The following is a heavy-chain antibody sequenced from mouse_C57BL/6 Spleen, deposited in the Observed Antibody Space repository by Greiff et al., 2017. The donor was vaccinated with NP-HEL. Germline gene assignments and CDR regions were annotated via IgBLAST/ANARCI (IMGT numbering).Heavy chain of an antibody. CDR2: IRLKSDNYAT. CDR3: TEGGYEGY. CDR1: GFTFSNYW. V-gene: IGHV6-3*01. J-gene: IGHJ2*01. D-gene: IGHD2-2*01. Sequence: DVKLQESGGGLVQPGGSMKLSCVASGFTFSNYWMNWVRQSPEKGLEWVAQIRLKSDNYATHYAESVKGRFTISRDDSKSSVYLQMNNLRAEDTGIYYCTEGGYEGYWGQGTTLTVSS.